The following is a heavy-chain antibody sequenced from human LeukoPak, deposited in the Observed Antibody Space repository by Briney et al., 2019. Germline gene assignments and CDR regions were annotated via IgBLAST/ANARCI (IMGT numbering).Heavy chain of an antibody. CDR2: IYPGDSDT. V-gene: IGHV5-51*01. D-gene: IGHD3-10*01. CDR3: AIDTNNYYGSGSFDY. CDR1: GYSFTSYW. J-gene: IGHJ4*02. Sequence: GESLKISCQGSGYSFTSYWIGWVRQMPGKGLEWMGIIYPGDSDTRYSPSFQGQVTISADKSISTAYLQWSSLKASDTAMYYCAIDTNNYYGSGSFDYWGQGTLATVSS.